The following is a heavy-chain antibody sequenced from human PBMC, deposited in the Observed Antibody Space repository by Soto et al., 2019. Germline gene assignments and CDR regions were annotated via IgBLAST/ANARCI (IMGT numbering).Heavy chain of an antibody. CDR1: GFTFSSYA. J-gene: IGHJ3*02. CDR3: AKDHAGYNWNGGAFEI. Sequence: PGGSLRLSCAASGFTFSSYAMSWVRQAPGKGLEWVSAISGSGGSTYYADSVKGRFTISRDNSKNTLYLQMNSLRAEDTAVYYCAKDHAGYNWNGGAFEIWGQGTMITVS. CDR2: ISGSGGST. V-gene: IGHV3-23*01. D-gene: IGHD1-20*01.